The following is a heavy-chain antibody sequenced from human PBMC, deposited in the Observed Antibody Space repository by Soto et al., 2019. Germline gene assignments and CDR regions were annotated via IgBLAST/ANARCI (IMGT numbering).Heavy chain of an antibody. D-gene: IGHD3-10*01. CDR1: GYSISTGSY. CDR2: MYFTGST. J-gene: IGHJ4*02. Sequence: SETLSLTCTVSGYSISTGSYWGWIRQPPGKGLEWIGSMYFTGSTYYNPSLKSRVTISVDTSKNQLSLKLTSVTAADTAVYYCARDLNYGLYYFDYWGQGALVTVSS. V-gene: IGHV4-38-2*02. CDR3: ARDLNYGLYYFDY.